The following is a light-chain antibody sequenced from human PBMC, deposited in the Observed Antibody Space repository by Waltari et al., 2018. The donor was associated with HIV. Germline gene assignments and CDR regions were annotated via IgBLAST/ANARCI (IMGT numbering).Light chain of an antibody. CDR1: QTINTN. CDR2: GAS. J-gene: IGKJ1*01. CDR3: QQYSNWPRT. Sequence: EIVMTQSPATLSVSPGERVTVSCRASQTINTNLAWYQQKPGQAPRLLIYGASTRDTGIPARFSGGGSGTEFTLTISSLQSEDFAIYYWQQYSNWPRTFGQGTQVEIK. V-gene: IGKV3-15*01.